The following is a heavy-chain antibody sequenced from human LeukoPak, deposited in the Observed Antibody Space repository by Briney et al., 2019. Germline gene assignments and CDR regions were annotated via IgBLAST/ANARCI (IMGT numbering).Heavy chain of an antibody. CDR2: ISGDGGST. V-gene: IGHV3-43*02. J-gene: IGHJ6*02. CDR3: AKVGYYYYGMDV. CDR1: GFTFDDYA. Sequence: GGSLRLSCAASGFTFDDYAMHWVRQAPGEGLEWVSLISGDGGSTYYADSVKGRFTISRDNSKTSLYLQMNRLTTEDTALYYCAKVGYYYYGMDVWGQGTTVTVSS.